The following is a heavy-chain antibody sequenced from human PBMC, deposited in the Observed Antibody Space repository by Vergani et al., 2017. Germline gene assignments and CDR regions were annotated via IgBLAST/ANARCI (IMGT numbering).Heavy chain of an antibody. V-gene: IGHV3-48*01. J-gene: IGHJ2*01. CDR3: ARDNSLPSTVPWWYFDL. CDR2: ISNSSDTM. CDR1: GFTFSSYS. Sequence: EVQLVESGGGLVQPGGSLRLSCAASGFTFSSYSMNWVRQAPGKGLEWVSYISNSSDTMYYADSVKGRVTISRDNAKNSLYLQMNSMRGEDTAVYYCARDNSLPSTVPWWYFDLWGRGTLVTVSS. D-gene: IGHD4-17*01.